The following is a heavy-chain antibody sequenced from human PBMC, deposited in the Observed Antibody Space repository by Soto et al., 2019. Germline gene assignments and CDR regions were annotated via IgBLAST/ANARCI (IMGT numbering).Heavy chain of an antibody. D-gene: IGHD5-18*01. CDR2: ISSRSGTI. V-gene: IGHV3-11*01. CDR3: AREVDRALVGSPHYFDY. CDR1: GLSFSDYY. Sequence: QVQLVESGGGLVKPGGSLRLSCAASGLSFSDYYMTWIRQAPGQGLEWVSYISSRSGTIFYADSVKGRFTLSRDNSKNSMYLQMNSLRAEDTAVYYCAREVDRALVGSPHYFDYWGQGTLVTVSS. J-gene: IGHJ4*01.